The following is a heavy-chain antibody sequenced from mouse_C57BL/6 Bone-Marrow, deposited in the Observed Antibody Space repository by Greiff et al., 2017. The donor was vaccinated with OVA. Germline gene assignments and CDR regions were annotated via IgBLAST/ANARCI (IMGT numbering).Heavy chain of an antibody. J-gene: IGHJ3*01. Sequence: VQLQQSGPELVKPGASVKMSCKASGYTFTDYNMHWVKQSHGKSLEWIGYINPNNGGTSYNQKFKGKATLTVNKSSSTAYMELRSLTSEDSAVYYCASPAAQAPWFAYWGQGTLVTVSA. D-gene: IGHD3-2*02. CDR2: INPNNGGT. CDR1: GYTFTDYN. CDR3: ASPAAQAPWFAY. V-gene: IGHV1-22*01.